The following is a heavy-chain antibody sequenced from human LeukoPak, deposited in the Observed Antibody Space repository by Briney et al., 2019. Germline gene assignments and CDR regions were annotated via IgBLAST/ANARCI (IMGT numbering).Heavy chain of an antibody. D-gene: IGHD4-17*01. V-gene: IGHV4-59*01. CDR3: ARDGVWDGDYGLGMDV. Sequence: NPSETLSLTCTVSGGSLSTYYWSWIRQPPGKGLEWIGYAYSSVSTKHNPSLKSRVTISLDTSKNQFSLKLSSVTAADTAVYYCARDGVWDGDYGLGMDVWGKGTTVTVSS. J-gene: IGHJ6*04. CDR2: AYSSVST. CDR1: GGSLSTYY.